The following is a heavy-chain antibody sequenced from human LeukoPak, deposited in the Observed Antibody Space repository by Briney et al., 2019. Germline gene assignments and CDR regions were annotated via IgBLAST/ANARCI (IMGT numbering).Heavy chain of an antibody. V-gene: IGHV4-59*01. J-gene: IGHJ3*02. CDR1: GGSISSYY. CDR2: INHSGST. Sequence: SSETLSLTCTVSGGSISSYYWSWIRQPPGKGLEWIGEINHSGSTNYNPSFKGRVTMSVDTSKNQFSLKLSSVTAADTAVYYCAREYNYDSGTYSNAFDIWGQGTMVTVSS. D-gene: IGHD3-10*01. CDR3: AREYNYDSGTYSNAFDI.